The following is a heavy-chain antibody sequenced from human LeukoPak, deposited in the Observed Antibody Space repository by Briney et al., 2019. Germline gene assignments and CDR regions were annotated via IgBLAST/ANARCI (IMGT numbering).Heavy chain of an antibody. D-gene: IGHD2-15*01. V-gene: IGHV3-48*04. CDR3: ARGASVVAATPYYFDY. CDR1: GFTFSSYS. J-gene: IGHJ4*02. CDR2: ISSSSSTI. Sequence: PGGSLRLSCAASGFTFSSYSMNWVRQAPGKGLEWVSYISSSSSTIYYADSVKGRFTISRDNAKNSLYLQMNSLRAEDTAVYYCARGASVVAATPYYFDYWGQGTLVTVSS.